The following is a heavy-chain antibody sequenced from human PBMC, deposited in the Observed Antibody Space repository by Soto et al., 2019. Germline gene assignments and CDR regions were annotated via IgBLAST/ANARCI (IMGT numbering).Heavy chain of an antibody. V-gene: IGHV4-4*02. CDR2: IYYSGST. D-gene: IGHD3-10*01. J-gene: IGHJ4*02. CDR1: GGSISSSNW. Sequence: SETLSLTCAVSGGSISSSNWWSWVRQPPGKGLEWIGYIYYSGSTYYNPSLKSRVTISVDTSKNQFSLKLSSVTAADTAVYYCARAPRGNYGYPSYFDYWGQGTLVTVSS. CDR3: ARAPRGNYGYPSYFDY.